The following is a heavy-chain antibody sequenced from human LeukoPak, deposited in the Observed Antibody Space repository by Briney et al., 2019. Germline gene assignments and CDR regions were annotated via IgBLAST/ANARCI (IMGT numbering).Heavy chain of an antibody. CDR1: GFTFSSYA. J-gene: IGHJ3*02. CDR2: ISSNGGST. V-gene: IGHV3-64*01. D-gene: IGHD2-15*01. Sequence: GGSLRLSCAASGFTFSSYAMHWVRQAPGKGLEYVSAISSNGGSTYYANSVKGRFTISRDDSKNTLYLQMNSLKTEDTAVYYCTTRLIVVVVAATGRAFDIWGQGTMVTVSS. CDR3: TTRLIVVVVAATGRAFDI.